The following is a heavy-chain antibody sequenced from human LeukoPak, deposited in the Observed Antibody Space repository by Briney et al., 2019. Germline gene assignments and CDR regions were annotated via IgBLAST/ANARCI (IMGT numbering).Heavy chain of an antibody. V-gene: IGHV3-23*01. J-gene: IGHJ3*02. CDR2: ISGGGGSS. CDR1: GFTFSSYA. Sequence: VGSLRLSCAASGFTFSSYAMSWVRQAPGKGLEWVSSISGGGGSSYYADSVRGRFTISRDNSKNTLYLQMNSLRAEDTAVYYCAKDIRFFGVVIIRPLDTFDIWGQGTMGTVSP. D-gene: IGHD3-3*01. CDR3: AKDIRFFGVVIIRPLDTFDI.